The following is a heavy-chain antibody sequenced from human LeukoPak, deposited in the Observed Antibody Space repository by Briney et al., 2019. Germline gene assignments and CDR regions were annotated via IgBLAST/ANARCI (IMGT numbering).Heavy chain of an antibody. CDR1: GITLSNYG. Sequence: GGSLRLSCAVSGITLSNYGMSWVRQAPGKGLEWVAGISDSGGRTNYADSVKGRFTISRDNPKNTLYLQMNSLRVEDTAVYFCAKRGVVTRVILVGFHKEAYYFDSWGQGALVTVSS. D-gene: IGHD3-22*01. CDR3: AKRGVVTRVILVGFHKEAYYFDS. J-gene: IGHJ4*02. V-gene: IGHV3-23*01. CDR2: ISDSGGRT.